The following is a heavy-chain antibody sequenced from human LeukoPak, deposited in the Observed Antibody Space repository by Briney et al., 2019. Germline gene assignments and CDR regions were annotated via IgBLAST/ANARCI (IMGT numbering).Heavy chain of an antibody. D-gene: IGHD6-13*01. J-gene: IGHJ6*03. CDR1: GYTFTGYY. V-gene: IGHV1-2*02. Sequence: ASVKVSCKASGYTFTGYYMHWVRQAPGQGLEWMGWINPNSGGTNYAQKFQGRVTMTRDTSISTAYMELSRLRSDDTAVYYCARAPGFIAAAGTDYYYYMDVWGKGTTVTISS. CDR2: INPNSGGT. CDR3: ARAPGFIAAAGTDYYYYMDV.